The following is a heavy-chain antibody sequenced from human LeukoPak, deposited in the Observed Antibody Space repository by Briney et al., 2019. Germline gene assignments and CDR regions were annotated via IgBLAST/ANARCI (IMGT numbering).Heavy chain of an antibody. Sequence: ASVKVSCKASGGTFSSYAISWVRQAPGQGLEWMGRIIPIFGTANYAQKFQGRVTITTDESTSTAYMELSSLRSEDTAVSYCASGWFGAHAFDIWGQGTMVTVSS. CDR3: ASGWFGAHAFDI. J-gene: IGHJ3*02. D-gene: IGHD3-10*01. CDR1: GGTFSSYA. V-gene: IGHV1-69*05. CDR2: IIPIFGTA.